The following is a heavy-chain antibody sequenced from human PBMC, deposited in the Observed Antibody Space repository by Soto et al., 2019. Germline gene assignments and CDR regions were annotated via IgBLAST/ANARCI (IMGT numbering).Heavy chain of an antibody. Sequence: QVPLVESGGGVVQPGPSLRLSCAASGFSFSRHGMHWVRQAPGKGLEGLAVIENTGRGTSYAESVQGRFTISRDNSKNTLFLQMNSLRVEDTAVYYCARDDDYDDNGFDHWGQGTLVTVSS. CDR3: ARDDDYDDNGFDH. CDR2: IENTGRGT. V-gene: IGHV3-33*01. J-gene: IGHJ4*02. D-gene: IGHD4-17*01. CDR1: GFSFSRHG.